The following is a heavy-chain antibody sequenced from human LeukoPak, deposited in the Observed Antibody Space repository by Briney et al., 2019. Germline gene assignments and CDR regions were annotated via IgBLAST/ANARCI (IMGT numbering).Heavy chain of an antibody. CDR1: GYSISSGYY. CDR2: IYHSGST. J-gene: IGHJ4*02. CDR3: AREVGTTLRY. D-gene: IGHD2-21*02. V-gene: IGHV4-38-2*02. Sequence: KPSETLSLTCTVSGYSISSGYYWGWIRQPPGKGLEWIGSIYHSGSTYYNPSLKSRVTISVDTSKNQFSLKLSSVTAADTAVYYCAREVGTTLRYWGQGTLVTVSS.